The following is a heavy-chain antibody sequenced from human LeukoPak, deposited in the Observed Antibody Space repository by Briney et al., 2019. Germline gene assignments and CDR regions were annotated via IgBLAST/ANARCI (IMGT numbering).Heavy chain of an antibody. CDR3: ARETAAGNGEIDY. J-gene: IGHJ4*02. D-gene: IGHD6-13*01. CDR2: ISSSSSYI. Sequence: PGGSLRLSCAASGFTFSSYSMNWVRQAPGKGLEWVSSISSSSSYIYYADSVKGRFTIPRDNAKNSLYLQMNSLRAEDTAVYYCARETAAGNGEIDYWGQGTLVTVSS. V-gene: IGHV3-21*01. CDR1: GFTFSSYS.